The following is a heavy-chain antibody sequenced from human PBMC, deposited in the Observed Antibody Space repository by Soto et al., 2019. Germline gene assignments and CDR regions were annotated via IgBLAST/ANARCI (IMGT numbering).Heavy chain of an antibody. V-gene: IGHV1-46*03. CDR2: INPSDGTT. J-gene: IGHJ4*02. D-gene: IGHD2-2*01. CDR1: GYSFTSFY. Sequence: GASVKGSCKASGYSFTSFYMHWVRQAPGQGPEWMGIINPSDGTTSYAQRFQGRVTMTGDTSTSTVYMELRSLRSEDTAVYYCARAWARSGSSISCPGDCWGQGALVTVSS. CDR3: ARAWARSGSSISCPGDC.